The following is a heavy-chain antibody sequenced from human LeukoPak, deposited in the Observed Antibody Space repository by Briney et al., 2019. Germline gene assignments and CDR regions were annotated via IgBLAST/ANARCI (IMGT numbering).Heavy chain of an antibody. D-gene: IGHD3-22*01. J-gene: IGHJ4*02. Sequence: ASVEVSCKASGYSFSGYYIHWVRQAPGQGLESMGWINPNSGATNYTQKFHGTVTITRDTSTSTAYMELTRLKSDDTGIYYCARDQNYFDSTPYDGIDCWGQGTRVTVSS. V-gene: IGHV1-2*02. CDR3: ARDQNYFDSTPYDGIDC. CDR2: INPNSGAT. CDR1: GYSFSGYY.